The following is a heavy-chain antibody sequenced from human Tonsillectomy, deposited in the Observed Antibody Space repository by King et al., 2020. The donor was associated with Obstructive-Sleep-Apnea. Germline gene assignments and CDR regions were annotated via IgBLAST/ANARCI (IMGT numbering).Heavy chain of an antibody. CDR2: IRKKGHGGTT. CDR3: SRGTAGDRF. V-gene: IGHV3-49*03. D-gene: IGHD7-27*01. CDR1: GFTFGDYD. Sequence: VQLVESGGGLVQPGRSLRLSCTSSGFTFGDYDTSWFRQAPGKGLEWVSFIRKKGHGGTTEYAASVEGRFSISRDDSKSIAYLEMNNLKIEDTGVYYCSRGTAGDRFWGQGTLVSVSS. J-gene: IGHJ4*02.